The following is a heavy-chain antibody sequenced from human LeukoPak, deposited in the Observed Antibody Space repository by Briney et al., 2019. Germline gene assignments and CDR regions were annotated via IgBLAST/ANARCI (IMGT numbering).Heavy chain of an antibody. CDR1: GFTFSSYG. CDR2: ISYDGSNK. D-gene: IGHD6-19*01. V-gene: IGHV3-30*19. CDR3: ARGGIAVAAFDY. Sequence: GGSLRLSCAASGFTFSSYGMHWVRQAPGKGLEWVAVISYDGSNKYYADSVKGRFTISRDNSKNTPYLQMNSLRAEDTAVYYCARGGIAVAAFDYWGQGTLVTVSS. J-gene: IGHJ4*02.